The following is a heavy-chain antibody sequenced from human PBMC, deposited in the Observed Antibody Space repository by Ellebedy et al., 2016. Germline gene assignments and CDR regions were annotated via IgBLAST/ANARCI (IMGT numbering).Heavy chain of an antibody. J-gene: IGHJ4*02. CDR2: VKQDGSKT. CDR1: GLTSSDYW. V-gene: IGHV3-7*03. CDR3: ATVTGTNRADN. D-gene: IGHD1-7*01. Sequence: GESLKISCVASGLTSSDYWMTWVRQAPGKGLEWVVIVKQDGSKTDYVNSVTGRFTISRGEAENSVFLQMSNLRAEDTAMYYCATVTGTNRADNWGQGTLVTVSS.